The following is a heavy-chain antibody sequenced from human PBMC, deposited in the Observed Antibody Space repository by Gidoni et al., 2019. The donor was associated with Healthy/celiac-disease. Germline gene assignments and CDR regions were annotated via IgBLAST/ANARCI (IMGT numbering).Heavy chain of an antibody. CDR2: IIPICGTA. CDR1: GGTFSSYA. J-gene: IGHJ4*02. CDR3: ARDLDGDYAGVFDY. V-gene: IGHV1-69*01. Sequence: QVQLVQSGAEVKKPGSSVKVSCKASGGTFSSYAISWVRQAPGQGLEWMGGIIPICGTANYAQKFQGRVTITADESTSTADMELSSLRSEDTAVYYCARDLDGDYAGVFDYWGQGTLVTVSS. D-gene: IGHD4-17*01.